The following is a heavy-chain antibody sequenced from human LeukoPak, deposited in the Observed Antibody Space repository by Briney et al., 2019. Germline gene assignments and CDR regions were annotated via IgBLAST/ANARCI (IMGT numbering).Heavy chain of an antibody. J-gene: IGHJ4*02. D-gene: IGHD3-9*01. CDR1: GGSISSRSW. Sequence: SETLSLTCAVSGGSISSRSWWIWVRQPPGKGLEWIGEIYPSGSTNYNPSLKSQVTISIDKSKNQFSLKLSSVTAADTAVYYCARAPGVLRYFDWFNWGQGTLVTVSS. CDR2: IYPSGST. V-gene: IGHV4-4*02. CDR3: ARAPGVLRYFDWFN.